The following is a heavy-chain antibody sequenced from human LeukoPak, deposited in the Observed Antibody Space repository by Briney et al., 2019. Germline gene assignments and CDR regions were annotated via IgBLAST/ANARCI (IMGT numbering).Heavy chain of an antibody. CDR2: IKQDGSET. D-gene: IGHD3-22*01. CDR1: GFTFSNYA. Sequence: PGGSLRLSCAASGFTFSNYAMHWVRQAPGKGLEWVASIKQDGSETYYVDSVKGRFTLSRDNAKNSLYLQMNSLRADDTAVYYCARDRDSRWDFDLWGRGTLVTVSS. CDR3: ARDRDSRWDFDL. V-gene: IGHV3-7*01. J-gene: IGHJ2*01.